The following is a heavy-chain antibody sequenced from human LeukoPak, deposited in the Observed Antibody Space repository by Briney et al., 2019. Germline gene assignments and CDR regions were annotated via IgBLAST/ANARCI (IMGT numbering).Heavy chain of an antibody. CDR3: ARGGIAAANVELPDYFDY. Sequence: ASVTVSCKASGYTFTSYGISWVRQAPGQGLEWMGWISAYNGNTNYAQKLQGRVTMTTDTSTSTAYMELRSLRSDDTAVYYCARGGIAAANVELPDYFDYWGQGTLVTVSS. J-gene: IGHJ4*02. D-gene: IGHD6-13*01. CDR1: GYTFTSYG. CDR2: ISAYNGNT. V-gene: IGHV1-18*01.